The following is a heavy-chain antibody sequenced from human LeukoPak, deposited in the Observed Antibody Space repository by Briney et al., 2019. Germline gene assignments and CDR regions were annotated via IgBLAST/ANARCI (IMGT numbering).Heavy chain of an antibody. V-gene: IGHV4-34*01. Sequence: SETLSLTCTVSGGSISSYYWSWIRQPPGKGLEWIGEINHSGSTNYNPSLKSRVTISVDTSKNQFSLKLSSVTAADTAVYYCARPGRGYSYGQYYFDYWGQGTLVTVSS. D-gene: IGHD5-18*01. J-gene: IGHJ4*02. CDR1: GGSISSYY. CDR2: INHSGST. CDR3: ARPGRGYSYGQYYFDY.